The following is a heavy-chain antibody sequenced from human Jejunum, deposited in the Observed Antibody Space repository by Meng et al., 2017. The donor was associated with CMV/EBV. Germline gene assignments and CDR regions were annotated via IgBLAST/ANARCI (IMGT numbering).Heavy chain of an antibody. Sequence: SGFTFDSYAMNWVRQEPGKGLEWVSAIGGAGRSAYYVESVKGRFTITRDNSKNTVYLNMNSLTAEDTAVYYCASFSEYSASSSVFYWGQGTLVTVSS. D-gene: IGHD2-2*01. V-gene: IGHV3-23*01. CDR3: ASFSEYSASSSVFY. CDR2: IGGAGRSA. CDR1: GFTFDSYA. J-gene: IGHJ4*02.